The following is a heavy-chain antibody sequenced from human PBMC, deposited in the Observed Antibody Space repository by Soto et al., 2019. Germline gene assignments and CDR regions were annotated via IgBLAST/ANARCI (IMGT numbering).Heavy chain of an antibody. Sequence: QVQLQESGPGLVKPSQTLSLTCTVSGGSISSVYYCWSWIRQSPDRGLEWIGQIYNGGSTYNNPSLTSRVTISVDTSKNQFSLQLSSVSAADTAVYYCARWPTGDKVDYWGQGILVTVSS. J-gene: IGHJ4*02. CDR2: IYNGGST. V-gene: IGHV4-30-4*01. D-gene: IGHD7-27*01. CDR3: ARWPTGDKVDY. CDR1: GGSISSVYYC.